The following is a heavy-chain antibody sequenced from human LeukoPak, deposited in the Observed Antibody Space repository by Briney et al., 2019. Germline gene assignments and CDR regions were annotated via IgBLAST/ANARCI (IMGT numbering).Heavy chain of an antibody. CDR2: IYTSGST. J-gene: IGHJ5*02. Sequence: PLETLSLTCTVSGGSISRYYWSWVRQPAGKGLERIGRIYTSGSTNYNPSLKSRVTMSVDTSKNQFSLKLSSVTAADTAVYYCARDRVVATSWGDWFDPWGQGTLVTVSS. D-gene: IGHD2-15*01. CDR3: ARDRVVATSWGDWFDP. V-gene: IGHV4-4*07. CDR1: GGSISRYY.